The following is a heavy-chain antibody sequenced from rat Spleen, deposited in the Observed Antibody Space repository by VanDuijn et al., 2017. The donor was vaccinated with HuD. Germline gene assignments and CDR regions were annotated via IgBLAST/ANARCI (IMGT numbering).Heavy chain of an antibody. CDR1: GFSLTSYN. CDR3: TRDPVIGWYLDF. Sequence: QVQLKESGPGLVQSSQTLSLTCTVSGFSLTSYNLHWVRQPPGKGLEWMGRMKYTGDTSYNSALKSRLSISRDTAKNQVFLKMNSLQTDDTGTYFCTRDPVIGWYLDFWGPGTKVIVSS. J-gene: IGHJ1*01. V-gene: IGHV2-63*01. CDR2: MKYTGDT. D-gene: IGHD1-12*01.